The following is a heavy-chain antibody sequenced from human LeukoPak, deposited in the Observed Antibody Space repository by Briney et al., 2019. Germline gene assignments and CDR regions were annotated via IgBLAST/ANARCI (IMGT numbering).Heavy chain of an antibody. CDR1: GGSISSYY. Sequence: SETLSLTCTVSGGSISSYYWSWIRQPPGKGLEWIGYIYYSGSTNYNPSLKSRVTISVDTSKNQFSLKLSSVTAADTAVYYCARLGRCSGGSCYPSFDPWGQGTLVTVSS. J-gene: IGHJ5*02. CDR2: IYYSGST. D-gene: IGHD2-15*01. CDR3: ARLGRCSGGSCYPSFDP. V-gene: IGHV4-59*08.